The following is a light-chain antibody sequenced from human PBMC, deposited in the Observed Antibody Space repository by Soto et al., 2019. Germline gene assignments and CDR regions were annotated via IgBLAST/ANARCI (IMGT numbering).Light chain of an antibody. J-gene: IGKJ1*01. CDR1: QSVRSNF. V-gene: IGKV3-20*01. Sequence: EIVLTQSPGTLSLSPGERATLSCRASQSVRSNFLAWYKQHPGQAPRLLIYGASSRATGIPDRFSGSGSGTDFTLTIRRLEPEDFAVYYCQQYGSSYPWTFGQGTKVDI. CDR3: QQYGSSYPWT. CDR2: GAS.